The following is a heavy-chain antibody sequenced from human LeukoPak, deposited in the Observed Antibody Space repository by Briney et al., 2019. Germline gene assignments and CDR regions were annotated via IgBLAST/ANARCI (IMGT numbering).Heavy chain of an antibody. V-gene: IGHV1-24*01. D-gene: IGHD3-3*01. J-gene: IGHJ6*02. CDR3: ARAPVGYYDFWSGSDYYYYAMDV. CDR1: GYTLTELS. Sequence: ASEKVSCKVSGYTLTELSMHWVRQSPGEGLEWMGDLDPEDGETIYAQKFQGRVTMTEDTSTDTAYLEVSSLRSEDTAVYYCARAPVGYYDFWSGSDYYYYAMDVWGQGTTVTVSS. CDR2: LDPEDGET.